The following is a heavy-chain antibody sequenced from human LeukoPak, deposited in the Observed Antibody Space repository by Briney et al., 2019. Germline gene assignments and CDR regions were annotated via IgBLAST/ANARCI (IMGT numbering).Heavy chain of an antibody. V-gene: IGHV3-20*04. CDR3: ARRDYYGSGSPDF. D-gene: IGHD3-10*01. Sequence: GGSLRLSRAASGFTFHDYDMSWVRQSPGKGLEWVSGINWNGDRTGYADSVKGRFTISRDNAKKSLYLQMNSLRAEDTALYYCARRDYYGSGSPDFWGQGTLVTVSS. J-gene: IGHJ4*02. CDR2: INWNGDRT. CDR1: GFTFHDYD.